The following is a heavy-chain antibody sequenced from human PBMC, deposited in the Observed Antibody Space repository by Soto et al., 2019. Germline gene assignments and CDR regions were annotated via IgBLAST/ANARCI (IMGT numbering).Heavy chain of an antibody. J-gene: IGHJ6*02. CDR2: IYYSGST. Sequence: SETLSLTCTVSRGSISSYYWSWIRQPPGKGLEWIGYIYYSGSTNYNPSLKSRVTISVDTSKNQFSLKLSSVTAADTAVYYCARTTLPGYSSSWYSYYYGMDVWGQGTTVTVSS. D-gene: IGHD6-13*01. V-gene: IGHV4-59*13. CDR3: ARTTLPGYSSSWYSYYYGMDV. CDR1: RGSISSYY.